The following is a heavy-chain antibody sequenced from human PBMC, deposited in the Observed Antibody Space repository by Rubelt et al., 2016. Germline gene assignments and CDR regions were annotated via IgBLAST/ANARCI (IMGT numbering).Heavy chain of an antibody. CDR1: GYTFTGYY. D-gene: IGHD3-3*01. Sequence: QVQLVQSGSELKKPGASVKVSCKASGYTFTGYYMHWVRQAPGQGLEWVGRINPHSGDTNFAQKFQDRVTMTGDTSISTAYMGLNRLRSDDTAVYFCAGAISSAGVDHWGQGTLVTVSS. CDR3: AGAISSAGVDH. CDR2: INPHSGDT. J-gene: IGHJ4*02. V-gene: IGHV1-2*06.